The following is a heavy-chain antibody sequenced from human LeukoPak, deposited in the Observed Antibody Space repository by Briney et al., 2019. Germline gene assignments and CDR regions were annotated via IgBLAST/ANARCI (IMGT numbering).Heavy chain of an antibody. D-gene: IGHD6-19*01. J-gene: IGHJ5*02. V-gene: IGHV3-21*01. Sequence: GGSLGLSCAASGFTFRTSTMNWVRQAPGNGLEWVSSISSSNDYIYYADSVKGRFTISRDNAKNSLYLQMNSLRAEDTAVYYCVRIPNSAGFPNWFDPWGQGTLVTVSS. CDR3: VRIPNSAGFPNWFDP. CDR1: GFTFRTST. CDR2: ISSSNDYI.